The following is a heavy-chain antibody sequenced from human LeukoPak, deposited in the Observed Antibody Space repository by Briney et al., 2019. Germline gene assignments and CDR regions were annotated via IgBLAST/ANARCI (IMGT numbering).Heavy chain of an antibody. CDR3: ANEIRPNDY. Sequence: QSGGSLRLSCAASEFDFSTHAMTWVRQAPGKGLEWVSAISISGTKTYYADSVKGRFTISRDNSKNTLYPQMYSLRAEDTAVYYCANEIRPNDYWGQGTLVTVSS. D-gene: IGHD4-17*01. CDR1: EFDFSTHA. CDR2: ISISGTKT. V-gene: IGHV3-23*01. J-gene: IGHJ4*02.